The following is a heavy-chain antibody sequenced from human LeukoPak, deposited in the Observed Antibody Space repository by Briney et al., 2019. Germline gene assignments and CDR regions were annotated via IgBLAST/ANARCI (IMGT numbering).Heavy chain of an antibody. V-gene: IGHV1-18*01. Sequence: AASVKVSCKASGYTFTSYGISWVRQAPGQGLEWMGWISAYNGNTNYAQKLQGRVTMTTDTSTSTAYMELRSLRSDDTAVYYCARRKPAWNPHYAFDIWGQGTMVTVSS. J-gene: IGHJ3*02. D-gene: IGHD1-1*01. CDR3: ARRKPAWNPHYAFDI. CDR1: GYTFTSYG. CDR2: ISAYNGNT.